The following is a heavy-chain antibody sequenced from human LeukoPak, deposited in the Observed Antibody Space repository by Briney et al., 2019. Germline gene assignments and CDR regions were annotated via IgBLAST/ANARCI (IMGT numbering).Heavy chain of an antibody. J-gene: IGHJ4*02. CDR2: IYYSGST. D-gene: IGHD6-6*01. Sequence: PSETLSLTCTVSGGSISSDDYYWSWIRQPPGKGLEWIGYIYYSGSTYYNPSLKSRLTISGDTSKNQFSLRLSSVTAADTAVYYCARGTWSSSIDYWGQGTLVTVSS. CDR1: GGSISSDDYY. CDR3: ARGTWSSSIDY. V-gene: IGHV4-30-4*01.